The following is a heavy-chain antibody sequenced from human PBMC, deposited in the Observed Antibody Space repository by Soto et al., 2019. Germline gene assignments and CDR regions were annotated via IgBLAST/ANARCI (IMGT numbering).Heavy chain of an antibody. D-gene: IGHD2-2*03. CDR3: TKKIDGYYPLDY. V-gene: IGHV4-28*01. J-gene: IGHJ4*01. Sequence: SETLSLTCAVSGVSISSGNWWGWIRQPPGCVLVLFGYFFHIGRTHYHPSLESRVSMAVDTSKTQFSLTLSSVTAVDTAIYYCTKKIDGYYPLDYWGHGTLVTVSS. CDR1: GVSISSGNW. CDR2: FFHIGRT.